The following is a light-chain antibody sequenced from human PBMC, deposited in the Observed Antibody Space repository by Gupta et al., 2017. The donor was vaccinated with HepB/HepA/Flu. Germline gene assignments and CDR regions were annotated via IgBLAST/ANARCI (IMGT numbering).Light chain of an antibody. V-gene: IGKV1-39*01. Sequence: DLQMTQSPSSLSASVGDRVTITCRASQDISLYLNLFLQRPGKAPELLIYAASHLRSGVPSRFSGSGSGTDFTITSHSLQPGDFGTYQCQPNYQPLLTFGGGTKVEI. CDR3: QPNYQPLLT. CDR2: AAS. J-gene: IGKJ4*01. CDR1: QDISLY.